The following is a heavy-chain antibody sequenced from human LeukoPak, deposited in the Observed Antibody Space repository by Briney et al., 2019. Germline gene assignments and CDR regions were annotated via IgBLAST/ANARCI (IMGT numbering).Heavy chain of an antibody. Sequence: SETPSLTCTVSGGSISSYYWSWIRQPPGKGLEWIGYIYYSGSTNYNPSLKSRVTISVDTSKNQFSLKLSSVTAADTAVYYCARGYCSGGSCYPVDYWGQGTLVSVSS. V-gene: IGHV4-59*01. CDR3: ARGYCSGGSCYPVDY. J-gene: IGHJ4*02. CDR1: GGSISSYY. D-gene: IGHD2-15*01. CDR2: IYYSGST.